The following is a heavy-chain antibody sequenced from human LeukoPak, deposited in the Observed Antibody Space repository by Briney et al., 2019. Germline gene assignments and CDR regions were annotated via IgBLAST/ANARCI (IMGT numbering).Heavy chain of an antibody. CDR3: ARDRVLGFQH. V-gene: IGHV3-21*01. J-gene: IGHJ1*01. CDR2: ISSSSSYI. Sequence: GGSLRLSCAASGFTFSSYSMNWVRQAPGKGLEWVSSISSSSSYIYYAVSVKGRFTISRDNAKNSLYLQMNSLRAEDTAVYYCARDRVLGFQHWGQGTLVTVSS. CDR1: GFTFSSYS. D-gene: IGHD6-6*01.